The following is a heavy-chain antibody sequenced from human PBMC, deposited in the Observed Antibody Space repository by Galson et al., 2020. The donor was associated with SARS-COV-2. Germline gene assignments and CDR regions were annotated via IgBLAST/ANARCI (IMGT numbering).Heavy chain of an antibody. V-gene: IGHV5-51*01. J-gene: IGHJ2*01. CDR2: IFPGDSDT. CDR1: RDTFTNFW. D-gene: IGHD2-15*01. CDR3: VRRSRRQLLGRCFDL. Sequence: KIGESLKISCKASRDTFTNFWIGWVRQTPGKGLEWMGIIFPGDSDTRYSPSFQGQVTVSADNTTSTAFLQWKSLQPSDTVTYFCVRRSRRQLLGRCFDLWSRGAPLAVSS.